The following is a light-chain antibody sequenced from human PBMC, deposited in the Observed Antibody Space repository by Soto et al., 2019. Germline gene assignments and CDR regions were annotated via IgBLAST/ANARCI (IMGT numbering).Light chain of an antibody. J-gene: IGKJ5*01. CDR1: QSVSRSN. V-gene: IGKV3-20*01. CDR3: QHFGGTTFT. CDR2: GAS. Sequence: EIVLTQSPDTLSLSPGERATVSCRASQSVSRSNLAWYQHKPGQAPRLLIYGASTRATGIPDRFSGSGSGTHFTLTISRLEPGDFAVYYCQHFGGTTFTFGQGTRLEIK.